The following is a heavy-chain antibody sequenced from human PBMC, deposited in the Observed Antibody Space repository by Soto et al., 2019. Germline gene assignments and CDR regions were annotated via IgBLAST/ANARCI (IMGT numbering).Heavy chain of an antibody. Sequence: QVQLQESGPGLVKPSETLSLTCTVSGGSINNHYWSWIRQPPGKGLEWIGYIYYTGSTNYNPFLKSRVPMSVDTSKHQLSLTLTSLTTEDTAMYYCTRANWYSEYWGQGTLVTVSS. V-gene: IGHV4-59*11. D-gene: IGHD2-8*01. CDR2: IYYTGST. CDR1: GGSINNHY. J-gene: IGHJ4*02. CDR3: TRANWYSEY.